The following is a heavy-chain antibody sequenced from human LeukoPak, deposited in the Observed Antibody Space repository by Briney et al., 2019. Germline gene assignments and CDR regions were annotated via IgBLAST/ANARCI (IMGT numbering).Heavy chain of an antibody. CDR3: ARCGPDYYYYMDV. V-gene: IGHV4-39*01. D-gene: IGHD2-21*01. CDR2: IYYSGST. Sequence: PSETLSLTCTVSGGSISSSSYYWGWIRQPPGKGLERIGSIYYSGSTYYNPSLKSRVTISVDTSRNQFSLKLSSVTAADTAVYYCARCGPDYYYYMDVWGKGTTVTVSS. CDR1: GGSISSSSYY. J-gene: IGHJ6*03.